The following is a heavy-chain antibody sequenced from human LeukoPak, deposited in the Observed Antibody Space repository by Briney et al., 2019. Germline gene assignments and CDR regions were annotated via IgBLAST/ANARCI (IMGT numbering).Heavy chain of an antibody. V-gene: IGHV4-34*01. CDR2: INHSGST. D-gene: IGHD2-2*01. CDR1: GGSFSGYY. CDR3: ARIHPAALYYYYYYMDV. J-gene: IGHJ6*03. Sequence: SETLSLTCAVYGGSFSGYYWSWIRQPPGKGLEWIGEINHSGSTNYNPSLKSRVTISVDTSKNQFSLKLSSVTAADTAVYYCARIHPAALYYYYYYMDVWGKGTTVTVSS.